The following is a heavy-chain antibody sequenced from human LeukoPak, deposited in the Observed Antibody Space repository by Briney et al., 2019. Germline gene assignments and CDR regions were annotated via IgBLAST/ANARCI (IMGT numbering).Heavy chain of an antibody. CDR3: AKDTMATILPLYYFDY. V-gene: IGHV3-64*01. Sequence: GGSLRLSCAASGFTFSSYAMHWVRQAPGKGLEYVSAISSNGGSTYYANSVKGRFTISRDNSKNTLYLQMNSLRAEDTAVYYCAKDTMATILPLYYFDYWGQGTLVTVSS. J-gene: IGHJ4*02. D-gene: IGHD5-24*01. CDR1: GFTFSSYA. CDR2: ISSNGGST.